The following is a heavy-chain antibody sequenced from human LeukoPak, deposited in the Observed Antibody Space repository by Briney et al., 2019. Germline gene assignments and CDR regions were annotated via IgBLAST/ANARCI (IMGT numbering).Heavy chain of an antibody. Sequence: ASVKVSCKASGYTFTGYYMHWVRQAPGQGLEWMGWINPNSGGTNYAQKFQGRVTMTRDTSISTAYMELSRLGSDDTAVYYCARLTHITMVRGVIPDYWGQGTLVTVSS. J-gene: IGHJ4*02. V-gene: IGHV1-2*02. CDR2: INPNSGGT. CDR1: GYTFTGYY. D-gene: IGHD3-10*01. CDR3: ARLTHITMVRGVIPDY.